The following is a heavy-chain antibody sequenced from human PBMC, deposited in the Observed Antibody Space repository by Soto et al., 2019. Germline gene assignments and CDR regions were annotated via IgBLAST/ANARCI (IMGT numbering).Heavy chain of an antibody. J-gene: IGHJ4*02. V-gene: IGHV4-39*01. D-gene: IGHD4-17*01. Sequence: QLHLQESGPGLVKASETLSLTCTVSGGSMRSTNYYWGWIRQPPGKGLEWIGNVFFNGITFYKPSLESRVSISVDTSKSQFSLRLNSVTAADTAVYYCVRQVGDYYLDHWGQGTLVTVSS. CDR2: VFFNGIT. CDR3: VRQVGDYYLDH. CDR1: GGSMRSTNYY.